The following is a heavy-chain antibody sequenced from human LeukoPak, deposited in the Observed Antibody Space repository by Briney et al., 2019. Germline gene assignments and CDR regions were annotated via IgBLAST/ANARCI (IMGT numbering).Heavy chain of an antibody. V-gene: IGHV1-69*01. CDR3: ALVGYCSSTSCYVSHRGPSGYDTSFDY. J-gene: IGHJ4*02. CDR1: GGTFSSYA. CDR2: IIPIFGTA. Sequence: GSSVKVSCKASGGTFSSYAISWVRQAPGQGLEWMGGIIPIFGTANYAQKFQGRVTITADESTSTAYMELSSLRSEDTAVYYCALVGYCSSTSCYVSHRGPSGYDTSFDYWGQGTLVTVSS. D-gene: IGHD2-2*01.